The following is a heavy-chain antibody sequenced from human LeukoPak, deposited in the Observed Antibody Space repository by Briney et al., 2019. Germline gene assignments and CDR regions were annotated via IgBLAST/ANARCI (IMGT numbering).Heavy chain of an antibody. D-gene: IGHD4-17*01. CDR1: GYTLTELS. V-gene: IGHV1-24*01. J-gene: IGHJ4*02. CDR3: AKDSAGDYGDYEYYFDY. Sequence: ASVKVSCKVSGYTLTELSMHWVRQAPGKGLEWMGGFDPEDGETIYAQKFQGRVTMTEDTSTDTAYMELSSLRSEDTAVYYCAKDSAGDYGDYEYYFDYWGQGTLVTVSS. CDR2: FDPEDGET.